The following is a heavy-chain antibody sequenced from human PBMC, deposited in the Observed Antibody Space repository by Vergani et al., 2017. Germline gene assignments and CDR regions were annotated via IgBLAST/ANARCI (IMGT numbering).Heavy chain of an antibody. V-gene: IGHV1-69-2*01. Sequence: EVQLVQSGAEVQKPGATVKISCKVSGYTFTDYYMHWVQQAPGKGLEWMGLVDPEDGETIYAQKFQGRVTITADESTSTAYMELSSLRSEDTAVYYCARGGGSYMENWFDPWGQGTLVTVSS. D-gene: IGHD1-26*01. CDR2: VDPEDGET. CDR1: GYTFTDYY. J-gene: IGHJ5*02. CDR3: ARGGGSYMENWFDP.